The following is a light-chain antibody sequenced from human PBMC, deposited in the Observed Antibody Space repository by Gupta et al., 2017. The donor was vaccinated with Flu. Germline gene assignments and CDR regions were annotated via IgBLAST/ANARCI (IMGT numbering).Light chain of an antibody. CDR2: EVS. Sequence: QSALTQPPSASGSPGQSVTIPCTGTSSDVGGYKLVSWYQHHPGKAPKLIIYEVSKRPSGVPGRFSGSKSVSTASLTVSGLQAEDEADYYCSSYAGNDNYVFGTGTKVTVL. CDR1: SSDVGGYKL. CDR3: SSYAGNDNYV. V-gene: IGLV2-8*01. J-gene: IGLJ1*01.